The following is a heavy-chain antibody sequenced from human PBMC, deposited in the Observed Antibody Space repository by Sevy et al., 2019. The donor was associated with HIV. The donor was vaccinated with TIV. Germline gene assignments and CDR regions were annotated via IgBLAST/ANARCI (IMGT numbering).Heavy chain of an antibody. V-gene: IGHV3-21*01. Sequence: GGSLRLSCNASGITFSTSVMNWVRQSPDRGLEWVSSISGDTYYTHYADSMRGRFIVSRDNAKNSLFLEMNSLTVEDTAVYYCTRASLLGYCSTTRCYYAFDIWGPGTVVTVSS. CDR3: TRASLLGYCSTTRCYYAFDI. CDR1: GITFSTSV. D-gene: IGHD2-2*01. J-gene: IGHJ3*02. CDR2: ISGDTYYT.